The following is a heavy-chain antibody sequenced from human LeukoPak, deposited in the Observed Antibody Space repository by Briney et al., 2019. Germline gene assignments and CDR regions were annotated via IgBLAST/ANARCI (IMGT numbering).Heavy chain of an antibody. CDR1: GFTFRSYA. CDR2: ISGSGGST. J-gene: IGHJ4*02. Sequence: PGGSLRLSCAASGFTFRSYAMSWVRQVPGKGLEWVSAISGSGGSTYYADSVKGRFTISRDNSKNTLYLQMNSLRAEDTAVYYCAKGVNLVGASYFDYWGQGTLVTVSS. CDR3: AKGVNLVGASYFDY. D-gene: IGHD1-26*01. V-gene: IGHV3-23*01.